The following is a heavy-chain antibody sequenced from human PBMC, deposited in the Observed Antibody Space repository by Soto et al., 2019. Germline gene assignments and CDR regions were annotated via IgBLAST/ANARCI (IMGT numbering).Heavy chain of an antibody. CDR1: GYTFTSYG. V-gene: IGHV1-18*01. CDR2: ISAYNGNT. Sequence: ASVKVSCKASGYTFTSYGISWVRQAPGQGLEWMGWISAYNGNTNYAQKLQGRVTTTTDTSTSTAYMELRSLRSEDTAVYYCARDDGGSSGYYYYYMDVWGKGTTGTVSS. D-gene: IGHD6-6*01. J-gene: IGHJ6*03. CDR3: ARDDGGSSGYYYYYMDV.